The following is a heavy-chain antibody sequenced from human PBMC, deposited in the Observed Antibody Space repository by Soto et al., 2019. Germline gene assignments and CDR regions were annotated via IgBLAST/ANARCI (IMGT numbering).Heavy chain of an antibody. D-gene: IGHD7-27*01. V-gene: IGHV4-59*01. Sequence: AATLSLACPVTGFSIFSSYWRWLLEAPGKGLEWIGYIYYSGSTNYNPSLKSRVTISVDTSKNQFSLKLSSVTAADTAVYYCARDSNWGYYYYYGMDVWGQGTTVT. CDR1: GFSIFSSY. CDR2: IYYSGST. CDR3: ARDSNWGYYYYYGMDV. J-gene: IGHJ6*02.